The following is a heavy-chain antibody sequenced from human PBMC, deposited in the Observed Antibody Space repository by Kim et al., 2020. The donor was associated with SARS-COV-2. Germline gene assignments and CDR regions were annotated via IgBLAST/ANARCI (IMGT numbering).Heavy chain of an antibody. CDR2: IYHTGNT. D-gene: IGHD6-6*01. Sequence: SETLSPTCAVSGGSIRGNNWWSWVRQTPGKGLEWIGEIYHTGNTKYNPSLQSRVIISVDRSKNQFSLKLSSVTAADTAVYFCARAEVAARFGMDVWGQGT. CDR1: GGSIRGNNW. J-gene: IGHJ6*02. V-gene: IGHV4-4*02. CDR3: ARAEVAARFGMDV.